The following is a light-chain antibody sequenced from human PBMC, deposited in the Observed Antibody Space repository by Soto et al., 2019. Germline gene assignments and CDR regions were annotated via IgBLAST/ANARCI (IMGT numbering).Light chain of an antibody. CDR1: QGISSY. CDR3: HQYYSYPPVT. V-gene: IGKV1-8*01. Sequence: AIRMTQSPSSLSASTGDRVTITCRASQGISSYLAWYQQKPGKAPKLLIYAASTLQSGVPSRFSGSGSGTDFTLTISCLQSEDFATYYCHQYYSYPPVTFGPGTKVDI. CDR2: AAS. J-gene: IGKJ3*01.